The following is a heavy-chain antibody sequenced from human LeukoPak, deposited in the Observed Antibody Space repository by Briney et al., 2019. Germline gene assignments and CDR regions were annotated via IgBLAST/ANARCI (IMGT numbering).Heavy chain of an antibody. D-gene: IGHD6-19*01. CDR1: GFTFSSYA. CDR3: ARGGFRRGQWLPKGFHY. Sequence: GGSLRLPCAASGFTFSSYAMHWVRQAPGKGLEWVALISYDESKIHYADSVKGRFTISRDNSKNTLYLQMNSLRAEDTAVYYCARGGFRRGQWLPKGFHYWGQGTLVTVSS. J-gene: IGHJ4*02. CDR2: ISYDESKI. V-gene: IGHV3-30*04.